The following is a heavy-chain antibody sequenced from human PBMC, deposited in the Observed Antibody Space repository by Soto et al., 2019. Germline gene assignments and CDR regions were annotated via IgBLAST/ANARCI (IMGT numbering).Heavy chain of an antibody. Sequence: PGGSLRLSCAASGFTFSSYAMSWVRQAPGKGLEWVSAISGSGGSTYYADSVKGRFTISRDNSKNTLYLQMNSLRAEDTAVYYCAKDRLLLYYYYYMDVWGKGTTVTVSS. J-gene: IGHJ6*03. CDR1: GFTFSSYA. V-gene: IGHV3-23*01. CDR3: AKDRLLLYYYYYMDV. D-gene: IGHD1-26*01. CDR2: ISGSGGST.